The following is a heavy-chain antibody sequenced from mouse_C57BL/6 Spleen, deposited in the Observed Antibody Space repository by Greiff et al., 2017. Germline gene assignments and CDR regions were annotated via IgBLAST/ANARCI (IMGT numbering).Heavy chain of an antibody. CDR2: ISYDGSN. CDR3: ARDYGSSPWVGY. J-gene: IGHJ3*01. CDR1: GYSITSGYY. V-gene: IGHV3-6*01. D-gene: IGHD1-1*01. Sequence: EVKLEESGPGLVKPSQSLSLTCSVTGYSITSGYYWNWIRQFPGNKLEWMGYISYDGSNNYNPSLKNRISITRDTSKNQFFLKLNSVTTEDTATYYCARDYGSSPWVGYWGQGTLVNGSA.